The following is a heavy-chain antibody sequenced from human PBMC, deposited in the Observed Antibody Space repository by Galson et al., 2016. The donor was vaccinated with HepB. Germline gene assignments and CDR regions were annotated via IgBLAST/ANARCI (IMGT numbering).Heavy chain of an antibody. CDR2: INADGSWR. Sequence: SLRLSCAVSGFSFSNSWMTWVRQTPEKGLEWVADINADGSWRAYMDSVKGRFTISRDIVNNLLYLQMSGLRVEDTALYFCARDPAFGALDYWGQGALVTVSS. V-gene: IGHV3-7*01. CDR1: GFSFSNSW. CDR3: ARDPAFGALDY. J-gene: IGHJ4*02. D-gene: IGHD3-10*01.